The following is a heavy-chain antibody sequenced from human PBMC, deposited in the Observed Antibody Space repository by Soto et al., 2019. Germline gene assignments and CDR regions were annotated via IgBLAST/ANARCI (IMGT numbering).Heavy chain of an antibody. D-gene: IGHD3-22*01. CDR2: ISYDGSNK. CDR3: AKGRHYYDSSGYYYEFDY. J-gene: IGHJ4*02. CDR1: GFTFSSYG. Sequence: GGSLRLSCAASGFTFSSYGMHWVRQAPGKGLEWVAVISYDGSNKYYADSVKGRFTISRDNSKNTLYLQMNSLRAEDTAVYYCAKGRHYYDSSGYYYEFDYWGQGTLVTVSS. V-gene: IGHV3-30*18.